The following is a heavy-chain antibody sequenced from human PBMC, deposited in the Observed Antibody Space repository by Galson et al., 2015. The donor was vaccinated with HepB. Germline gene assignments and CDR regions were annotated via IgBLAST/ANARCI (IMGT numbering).Heavy chain of an antibody. J-gene: IGHJ4*02. CDR1: GFTFGSHT. CDR3: ARDRLARGVVTQNGPDI. Sequence: SLRLSCAGSGFTFGSHTFNWVRQAPGKGLEWVAYINTRSTHFYYADSVKGRFTISRDNANNSLFLQMDSLRVEDTAVYYCARDRLARGVVTQNGPDIWGQGTLVIVSS. CDR2: INTRSTHF. V-gene: IGHV3-21*01. D-gene: IGHD3-10*01.